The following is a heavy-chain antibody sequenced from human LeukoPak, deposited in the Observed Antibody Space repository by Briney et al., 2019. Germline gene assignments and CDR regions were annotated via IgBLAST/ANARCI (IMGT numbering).Heavy chain of an antibody. CDR3: AKEGGLRPYYYYYYMDV. Sequence: GGSLRLSCVASEFTFSSYWMSWVRQAPRKGLEWVSNIKGDGSEKKYVDSVTGRFTISRDNAENSLYLQMNSLRAEDTAVYYCAKEGGLRPYYYYYYMDVWGKGTTVTVSS. V-gene: IGHV3-7*03. CDR1: EFTFSSYW. CDR2: IKGDGSEK. D-gene: IGHD4-17*01. J-gene: IGHJ6*03.